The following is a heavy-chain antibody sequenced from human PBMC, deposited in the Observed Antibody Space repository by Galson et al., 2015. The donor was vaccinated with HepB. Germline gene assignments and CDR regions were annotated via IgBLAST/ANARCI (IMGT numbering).Heavy chain of an antibody. V-gene: IGHV3-74*01. CDR1: GFPFRSHW. D-gene: IGHD2-2*01. J-gene: IGHJ6*02. CDR2: IHRDGRST. Sequence: SLRLSCAATGFPFRSHWMHWVRQTPGKGLVWVARIHRDGRSTNYADSVKGRFTISRDNAKNTVYLQMSSLGAEDTAVYYCGRGIEVVPDASGMDVWGQGTTGTVSS. CDR3: GRGIEVVPDASGMDV.